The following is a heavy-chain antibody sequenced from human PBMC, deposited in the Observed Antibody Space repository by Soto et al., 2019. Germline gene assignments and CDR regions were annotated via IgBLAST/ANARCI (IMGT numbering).Heavy chain of an antibody. CDR2: INHSGST. CDR3: ARVLSPSGSYSRVDY. D-gene: IGHD3-10*01. Sequence: QVQLQQWGAGLLKPSETLSLTCAVYGGSFSGYYWSWIRRPPGKGLEWIGEINHSGSTNYNPSLTSRITISVDTSKNQFSRKLSSVTAADTAVYYCARVLSPSGSYSRVDYWGQGTLVTVSS. J-gene: IGHJ4*02. CDR1: GGSFSGYY. V-gene: IGHV4-34*01.